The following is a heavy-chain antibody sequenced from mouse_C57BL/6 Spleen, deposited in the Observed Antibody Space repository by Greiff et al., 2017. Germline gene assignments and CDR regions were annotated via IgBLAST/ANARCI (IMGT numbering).Heavy chain of an antibody. D-gene: IGHD1-1*01. V-gene: IGHV7-3*01. CDR1: GFTFTDYY. Sequence: DVMLVESGGGLVQPGGSLSLSCAASGFTFTDYYMSWVRQPPGKALEWLGFIRNKANGYTTEYSASVKGRFTISRDNSQSILYLQMNALRAEDSATYYCARYYYGSSYQGYFDYWGQGTTLTVSS. CDR3: ARYYYGSSYQGYFDY. CDR2: IRNKANGYTT. J-gene: IGHJ2*01.